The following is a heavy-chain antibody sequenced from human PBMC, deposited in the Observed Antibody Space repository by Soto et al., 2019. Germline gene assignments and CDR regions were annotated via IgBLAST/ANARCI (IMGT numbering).Heavy chain of an antibody. CDR3: ASTLTTVTAEYFEL. J-gene: IGHJ1*01. CDR1: GYNFINNW. D-gene: IGHD4-17*01. V-gene: IGHV5-51*01. CDR2: IYPGDSDT. Sequence: LGESLKISCKGSGYNFINNWIGRVRQMPGKGLEWMGIIYPGDSDTRYSPSFQGQVTISADKSISTAYLQWRSLKATDTALYYCASTLTTVTAEYFELWGQGTLVTVSS.